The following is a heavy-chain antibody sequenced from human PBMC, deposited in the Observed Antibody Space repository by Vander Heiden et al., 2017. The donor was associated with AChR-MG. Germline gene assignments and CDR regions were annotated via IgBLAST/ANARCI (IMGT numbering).Heavy chain of an antibody. CDR3: ARGDSDP. CDR1: GFTFSNDW. D-gene: IGHD3-22*01. V-gene: IGHV3-7*01. CDR2: IRQDGSDK. Sequence: EVQLVESGGGLVQPGGSPRLPRAASGFTFSNDWMTWVRQAPGKGLEWVASIRQDGSDKYYVDSVRGRFTISRDNAKNSLYLQMSSLRVEDTAVYYCARGDSDPWGQGALVTVSS. J-gene: IGHJ5*02.